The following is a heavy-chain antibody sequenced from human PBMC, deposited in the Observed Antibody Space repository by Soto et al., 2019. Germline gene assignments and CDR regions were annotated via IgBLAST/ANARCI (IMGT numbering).Heavy chain of an antibody. J-gene: IGHJ4*02. CDR2: ISSSSSYI. CDR1: GFTFSSYS. D-gene: IGHD2-15*01. V-gene: IGHV3-21*01. Sequence: GGSLRLSCAASGFTFSSYSMNWVRQAPGKGLEWVSSISSSSSYIYYADSVKGRFTISRDNAKNSLYLQMNSLRAEDTAVYYCARVLCGGSCPFDYWCQGTLLTVSS. CDR3: ARVLCGGSCPFDY.